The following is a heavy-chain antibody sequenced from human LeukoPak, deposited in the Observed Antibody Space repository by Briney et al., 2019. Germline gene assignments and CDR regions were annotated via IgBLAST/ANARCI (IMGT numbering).Heavy chain of an antibody. CDR2: INHSGST. D-gene: IGHD3-22*01. Sequence: SETLSLTCAVYGGSFSGYYWSWIRQPPGKGLEWIGEINHSGSTNYNPSLKSRVTISVDTSKNQFSLKLSSVTAADTAVYYCARDRLYYDSSGYYDYWGQGTLVTVSS. CDR3: ARDRLYYDSSGYYDY. J-gene: IGHJ4*02. CDR1: GGSFSGYY. V-gene: IGHV4-34*01.